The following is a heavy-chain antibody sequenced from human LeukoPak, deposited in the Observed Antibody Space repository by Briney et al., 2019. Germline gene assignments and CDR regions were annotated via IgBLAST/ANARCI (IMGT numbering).Heavy chain of an antibody. CDR1: GFTFSSYG. CDR2: IKYDGNTQ. CDR3: ARLLVAVAGTPC. D-gene: IGHD6-19*01. Sequence: GGSLRLSCAASGFTFSSYGMFWVRQAPGKGLEWVAFIKYDGNTQFYKDSVKGRFTIWRDNSRNNLYLQMNSLSAEDMAVYYCARLLVAVAGTPCWGQGTLVTVSS. V-gene: IGHV3-30*02. J-gene: IGHJ4*02.